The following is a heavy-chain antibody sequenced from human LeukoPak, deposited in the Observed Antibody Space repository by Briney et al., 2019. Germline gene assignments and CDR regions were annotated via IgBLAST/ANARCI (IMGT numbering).Heavy chain of an antibody. CDR2: IYYSGST. J-gene: IGHJ6*03. CDR3: ARDVRQLVLYYYYMDV. Sequence: PSEALSLTCTVSGGSISSSSYYWGWIRQPPGKGLEWIGSIYYSGSTYYNPSLKSRVTISVDTSKNQFSLKLSSVTAADTAVYYCARDVRQLVLYYYYMDVWGKGTTVTVSS. CDR1: GGSISSSSYY. D-gene: IGHD6-6*01. V-gene: IGHV4-39*07.